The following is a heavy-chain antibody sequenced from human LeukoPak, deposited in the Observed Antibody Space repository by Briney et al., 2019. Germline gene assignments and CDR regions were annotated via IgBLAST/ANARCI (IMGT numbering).Heavy chain of an antibody. CDR3: ARGREIHGGSDTKLDDY. V-gene: IGHV1-2*02. D-gene: IGHD3-10*01. CDR2: ISPRSGDI. Sequence: ASVKVSFKASGYSFTDYYMHWVRRAPGQGGEGMGWISPRSGDISYAQKFQGRVTMTRDTSINTVDMDLSGLTSDDTAVFYCARGREIHGGSDTKLDDYWGQGTLVTVSS. J-gene: IGHJ4*02. CDR1: GYSFTDYY.